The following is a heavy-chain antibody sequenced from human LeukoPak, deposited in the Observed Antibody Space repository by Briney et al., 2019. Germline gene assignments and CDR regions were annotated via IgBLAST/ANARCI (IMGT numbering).Heavy chain of an antibody. CDR2: IYYSGST. V-gene: IGHV4-59*08. D-gene: IGHD2/OR15-2a*01. CDR1: GGSISSYY. Sequence: SETLSLTCTVSGGSISSYYWSWIRQPPGKGLEWIGYIYYSGSTNYNPSLKSRVTISVDTSKNQFSPKLSSVTAADTAVYYCARHVIYYFDYWGQGTLVTVSS. J-gene: IGHJ4*02. CDR3: ARHVIYYFDY.